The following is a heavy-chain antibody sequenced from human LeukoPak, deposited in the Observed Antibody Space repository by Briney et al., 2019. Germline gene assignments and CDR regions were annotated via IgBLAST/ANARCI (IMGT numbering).Heavy chain of an antibody. CDR2: IYYSGST. CDR3: ARAEWSGYFNWFDP. V-gene: IGHV4-30-4*08. D-gene: IGHD3-3*01. J-gene: IGHJ5*02. CDR1: VGSISSGDYY. Sequence: SETLSLTCTVSVGSISSGDYYWSWTRQPPGKGLEWIGYIYYSGSTYYNPSLKSRVTISVDTSKNQFSLKLSSVTAADTAVYYCARAEWSGYFNWFDPWGQGTLVTVSS.